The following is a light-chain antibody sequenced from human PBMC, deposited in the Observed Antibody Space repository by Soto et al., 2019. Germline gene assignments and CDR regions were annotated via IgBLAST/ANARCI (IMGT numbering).Light chain of an antibody. CDR2: AAS. J-gene: IGKJ2*01. CDR1: QSISRF. CDR3: EQTDSTTHT. Sequence: DIQMTQSPSSLSASVGDRVTITCRASQSISRFLNWYQHKPGKAPELLMFAASNLESGVPSRFSGSGSGTEFTLTISSLQAEDFATYYCEQTDSTTHTFCQGTKVEIK. V-gene: IGKV1-39*01.